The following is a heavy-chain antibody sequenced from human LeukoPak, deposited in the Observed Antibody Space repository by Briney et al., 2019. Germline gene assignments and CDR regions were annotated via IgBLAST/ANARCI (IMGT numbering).Heavy chain of an antibody. J-gene: IGHJ3*02. Sequence: GGSLRLSCAASGFTFSSYGMHWVRQAPGKGLEWVAVIWYGGSNKYYADSVKGRFTISRDNSKNTLYLQMNSLRAEDTAVYYCCSSSWYGGAFDIWGQGTMVTVSS. CDR3: CSSSWYGGAFDI. D-gene: IGHD6-13*01. CDR1: GFTFSSYG. V-gene: IGHV3-30*02. CDR2: IWYGGSNK.